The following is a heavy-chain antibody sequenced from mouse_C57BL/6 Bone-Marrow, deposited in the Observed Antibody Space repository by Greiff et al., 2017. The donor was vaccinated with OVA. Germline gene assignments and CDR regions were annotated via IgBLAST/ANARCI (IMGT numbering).Heavy chain of an antibody. CDR1: CFAFRRSC. Sequence: VQLQPSVALLVKPWASVTLSCTASCFAFRRSCLHWLKHRPFPFLSWIGQIYPGDGVTNYNGKFKGKATLTAYKSSSTAYMQLSSLTSEDSAVYFCARFDWVDYWGQGTTLTVSS. CDR3: ARFDWVDY. V-gene: IGHV1-80*01. CDR2: IYPGDGVT. J-gene: IGHJ2*01. D-gene: IGHD4-1*01.